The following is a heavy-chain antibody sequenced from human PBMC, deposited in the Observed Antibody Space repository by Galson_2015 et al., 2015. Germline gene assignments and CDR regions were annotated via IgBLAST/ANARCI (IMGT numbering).Heavy chain of an antibody. CDR2: ISGSGGST. Sequence: SLRLSCAASGFTFSSYGMHWVRQAPGKGLEWVSAISGSGGSTYYADSVKGRFTISRDNSKNTLYLQMNSLRAEDTAVYYCVSDRIFAYYDSSGRDYYYGMDVWGQGTTVTVSS. J-gene: IGHJ6*02. CDR3: VSDRIFAYYDSSGRDYYYGMDV. D-gene: IGHD3-22*01. V-gene: IGHV3-23*01. CDR1: GFTFSSYG.